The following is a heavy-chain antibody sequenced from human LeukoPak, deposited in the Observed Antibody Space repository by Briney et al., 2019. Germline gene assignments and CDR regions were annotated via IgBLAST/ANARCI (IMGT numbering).Heavy chain of an antibody. CDR2: ISDSGDWT. CDR1: GFTFSSYA. Sequence: PGGSLRISCAASGFTFSSYAMNWVRQAPGKGLEWVSTISDSGDWTQYEDSVKGRFTISRDNSKNTLYLLMNSLRAEDTAVYYCAKDTSWAAAGDYFDYWGQGTLVTVSS. J-gene: IGHJ4*02. V-gene: IGHV3-23*01. CDR3: AKDTSWAAAGDYFDY. D-gene: IGHD6-13*01.